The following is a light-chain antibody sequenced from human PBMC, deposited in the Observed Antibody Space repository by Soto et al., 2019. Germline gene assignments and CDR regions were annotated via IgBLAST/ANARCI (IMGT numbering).Light chain of an antibody. CDR3: AAWDDSLDGPV. V-gene: IGLV1-44*01. Sequence: QSVLTQPPSASGAPGQRVTISCSGSSSNIGSNTVNWYQQFPGTAPRVLMYSNNQRPSGVPYRFSGSKSGTSVFLAISGLQSDDEADYYCAAWDDSLDGPVFGGGTKLTVL. J-gene: IGLJ3*02. CDR2: SNN. CDR1: SSNIGSNT.